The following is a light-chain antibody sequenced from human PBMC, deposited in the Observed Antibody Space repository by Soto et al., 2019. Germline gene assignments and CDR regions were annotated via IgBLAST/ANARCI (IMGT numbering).Light chain of an antibody. CDR1: SSDVGGYNY. Sequence: QSVLTQPASVSGSPGQSITISCTGTSSDVGGYNYVSWYQQHPGKAPKLMIYEVSYRPSGVSNRFSGSKSGNTASLTISGPQAEDEADYYCSSYTSSSTWVFGGGTKLTVL. V-gene: IGLV2-14*01. J-gene: IGLJ3*02. CDR3: SSYTSSSTWV. CDR2: EVS.